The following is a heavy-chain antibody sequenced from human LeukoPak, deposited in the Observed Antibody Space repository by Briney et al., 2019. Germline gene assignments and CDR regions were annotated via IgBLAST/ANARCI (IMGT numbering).Heavy chain of an antibody. D-gene: IGHD2-15*01. Sequence: PGGSLRLSCAASGFTFSSYAMHWVRQAPGKGLEWVSTIRGSGGSANYADSVKGRFTISRDNSKNTLYLQVNSLRAEDTAVYYCAKSMEAVGATRYYYYNGMDVWGQGTTVTVSS. J-gene: IGHJ6*02. CDR1: GFTFSSYA. V-gene: IGHV3-23*01. CDR2: IRGSGGSA. CDR3: AKSMEAVGATRYYYYNGMDV.